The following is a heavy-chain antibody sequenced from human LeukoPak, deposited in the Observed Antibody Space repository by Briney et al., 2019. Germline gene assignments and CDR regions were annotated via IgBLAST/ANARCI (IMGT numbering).Heavy chain of an antibody. D-gene: IGHD6-13*01. Sequence: SETLSLTCTVSGGSISSISYYWGWIRQPPGKGLEWIGSIYYSGSTYYNPSLKRRVTISVDTSKNQFSLKLSSVTAADTAVYYCARHQAGAAAGTLYWGQGTLVTVSS. J-gene: IGHJ4*02. CDR2: IYYSGST. CDR1: GGSISSISYY. V-gene: IGHV4-39*01. CDR3: ARHQAGAAAGTLY.